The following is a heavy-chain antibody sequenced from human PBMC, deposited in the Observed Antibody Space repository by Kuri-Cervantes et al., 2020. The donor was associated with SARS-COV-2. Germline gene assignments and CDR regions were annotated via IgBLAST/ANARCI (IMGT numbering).Heavy chain of an antibody. CDR3: ARDQGLYSSSSHPEGYYYGMDV. CDR1: GDSVSSNSAA. CDR2: TYYRSKWYN. J-gene: IGHJ6*02. Sequence: SCSISGDSVSSNSAAWNWIRQSPSRGLEWLGRTYYRSKWYNDYAVSVKSRITINPDTSKNQFSLQLNSVTPEDTAVYYCARDQGLYSSSSHPEGYYYGMDVWGQGTTVTVSS. D-gene: IGHD6-6*01. V-gene: IGHV6-1*01.